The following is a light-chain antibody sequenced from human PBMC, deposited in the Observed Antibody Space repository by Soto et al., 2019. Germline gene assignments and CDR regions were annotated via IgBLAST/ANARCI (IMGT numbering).Light chain of an antibody. CDR2: GAS. CDR1: QSLSSIN. Sequence: EVVVKQSPSTLSLSQGERATLSCRASQSLSSINLAWYQQKPGQAPRLLIYGASTRAAIIPARFSGSGSGTEFTLTISSLQSEDFAVYYCQQYNKWPRTFGQGTKV. V-gene: IGKV3-15*01. CDR3: QQYNKWPRT. J-gene: IGKJ1*01.